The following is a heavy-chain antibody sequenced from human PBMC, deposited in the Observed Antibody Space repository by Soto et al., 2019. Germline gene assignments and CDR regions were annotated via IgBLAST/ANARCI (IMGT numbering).Heavy chain of an antibody. CDR1: GYNFANFW. D-gene: IGHD2-8*02. CDR2: IFPGDSDT. J-gene: IGHJ3*02. Sequence: PGESLKISCXGSGYNFANFWIGWVRQMPGKGLEWMGMIFPGDSDTKNSPSLEGQITMSVDKSDSSAYLQWRSLKASDTAIYYCAAGYSTGLDAFDIWGQGTMVTVSS. V-gene: IGHV5-51*01. CDR3: AAGYSTGLDAFDI.